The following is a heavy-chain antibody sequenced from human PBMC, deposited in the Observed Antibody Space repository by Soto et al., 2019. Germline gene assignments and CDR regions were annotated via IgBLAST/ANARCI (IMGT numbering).Heavy chain of an antibody. CDR2: IYYSGST. V-gene: IGHV4-31*03. D-gene: IGHD3-10*01. Sequence: SETLSLTCTVSGGSISSGGYSWTWIRQHPGKGLEWIGYIYYSGSTYYKPSLKSRVTISVDTSKNQLSLKLSSVTAADTAVYYCARLYMVRGVMNWLDPWGQGTLVTVSS. J-gene: IGHJ5*02. CDR3: ARLYMVRGVMNWLDP. CDR1: GGSISSGGYS.